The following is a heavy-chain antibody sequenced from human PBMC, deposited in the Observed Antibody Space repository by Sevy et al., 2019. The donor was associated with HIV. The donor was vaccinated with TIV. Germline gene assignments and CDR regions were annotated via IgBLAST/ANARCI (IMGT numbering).Heavy chain of an antibody. CDR1: GFTFSSYG. Sequence: GGSLRLSCAASGFTFSSYGMHLVRQAPGKGLEWVAVIWYDGSNKYYADCVKGRFTISRDNSKNTLYLQMNSLRAEDTAVYYCAREWQRYYDSSGYFDFWGQGTLVTVSS. V-gene: IGHV3-33*01. CDR2: IWYDGSNK. CDR3: AREWQRYYDSSGYFDF. J-gene: IGHJ4*02. D-gene: IGHD3-22*01.